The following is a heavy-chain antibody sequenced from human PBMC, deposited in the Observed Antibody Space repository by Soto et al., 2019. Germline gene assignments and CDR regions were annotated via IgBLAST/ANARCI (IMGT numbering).Heavy chain of an antibody. Sequence: EVQLVESGGGLVQPGRSLRLSCAASGFTFDDYAMHWVRQAPGKGLEWVSGISWNSGSIGYAGSVKGRFTISRDNAKDSLYMQMNSLRAEDTALYYCAKDLSEECCSSTSCYAHAFDIWGQGTMVTVSS. CDR3: AKDLSEECCSSTSCYAHAFDI. CDR1: GFTFDDYA. CDR2: ISWNSGSI. D-gene: IGHD2-2*01. V-gene: IGHV3-9*01. J-gene: IGHJ3*02.